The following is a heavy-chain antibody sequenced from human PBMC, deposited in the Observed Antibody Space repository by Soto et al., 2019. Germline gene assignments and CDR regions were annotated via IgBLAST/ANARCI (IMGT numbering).Heavy chain of an antibody. CDR1: GDSVSSVGFH. D-gene: IGHD6-19*01. V-gene: IGHV4-30-4*01. CDR3: AVPAASVAGASGSYYYYGMDV. CDR2: IYNGGST. J-gene: IGHJ6*02. Sequence: PSETLSLTCTVSGDSVSSVGFHWSWLRRPPGKGLDWIGYIYNGGSTYYRPSLESRMHMSLDATRNHYSLRLTSVTAADTAVYYCAVPAASVAGASGSYYYYGMDVWGQGTTVTVSS.